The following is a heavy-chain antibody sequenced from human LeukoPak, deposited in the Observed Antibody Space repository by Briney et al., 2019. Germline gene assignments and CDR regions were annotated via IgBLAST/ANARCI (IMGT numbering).Heavy chain of an antibody. CDR1: GGTFSSYA. V-gene: IGHV1-69*05. CDR2: IIPIFGTA. CDR3: ARVGIGAARPLAYFDY. Sequence: SVKVSCKASGGTFSSYAISWARQAPGQGLEWMGGIIPIFGTANYAQKFQGRVTITTDESTSTAYMELSSLRSEDTAVYYCARVGIGAARPLAYFDYWGQGTLVTVSS. J-gene: IGHJ4*02. D-gene: IGHD6-6*01.